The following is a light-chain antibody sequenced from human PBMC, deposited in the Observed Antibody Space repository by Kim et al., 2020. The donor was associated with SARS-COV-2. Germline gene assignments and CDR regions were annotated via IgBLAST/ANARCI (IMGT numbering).Light chain of an antibody. V-gene: IGLV3-1*01. Sequence: SVSPGQPASITCSGDKLGDKYACWYQQKPGQSPGLVIYQDSRRPSGIPERFSGSNSGNTATLTISGTQAMDEADYYCQAWDSSTVVFGGGTQLTVL. CDR1: KLGDKY. CDR2: QDS. CDR3: QAWDSSTVV. J-gene: IGLJ2*01.